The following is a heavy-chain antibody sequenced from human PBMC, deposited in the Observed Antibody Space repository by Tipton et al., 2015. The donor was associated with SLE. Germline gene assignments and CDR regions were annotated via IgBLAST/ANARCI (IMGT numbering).Heavy chain of an antibody. CDR3: ARPRSGYSDDAFDI. Sequence: TLSLTCSIYGGSFSDYYWSWIRQPPGEGLEWIGEINHSGSTNYNPSLKSRVSISVDTSKNQFSLNLNSVTAADAAMYYCARPRSGYSDDAFDIWGQGTMVTVSS. D-gene: IGHD3-3*01. CDR2: INHSGST. V-gene: IGHV4-34*01. J-gene: IGHJ3*02. CDR1: GGSFSDYY.